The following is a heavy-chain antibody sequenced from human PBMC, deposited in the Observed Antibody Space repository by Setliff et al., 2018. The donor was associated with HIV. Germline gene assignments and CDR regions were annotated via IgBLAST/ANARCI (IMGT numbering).Heavy chain of an antibody. J-gene: IGHJ4*02. CDR2: INPSGDFT. Sequence: ASVKVSCKASGYTFTNYGISWVRQAPGQGLEWMGIINPSGDFTDYAQKFHDRVIMTRDTSTGTIFMELSSLTSEDTAIYYCARDRYYRNYFESWGQGTPVTVSS. CDR3: ARDRYYRNYFES. CDR1: GYTFTNYG. V-gene: IGHV1-46*01. D-gene: IGHD3-22*01.